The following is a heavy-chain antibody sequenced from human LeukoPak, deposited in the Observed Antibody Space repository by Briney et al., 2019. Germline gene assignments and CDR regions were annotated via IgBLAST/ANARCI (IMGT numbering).Heavy chain of an antibody. CDR1: GFTFSTYA. Sequence: PGGSLRLSCAASGFTFSTYAMTWVRQAPGRGLEWVARIKEDGSDTYYVDSVKGRFTISRDKAKKTAYLQMNSLRVEDTAVYYCAREWWYLDYWGQGTLVTVSS. CDR3: AREWWYLDY. J-gene: IGHJ4*02. V-gene: IGHV3-7*05. D-gene: IGHD2-15*01. CDR2: IKEDGSDT.